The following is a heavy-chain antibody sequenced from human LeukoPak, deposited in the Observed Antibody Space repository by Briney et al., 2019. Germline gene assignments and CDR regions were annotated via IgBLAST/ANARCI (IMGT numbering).Heavy chain of an antibody. CDR1: GFTFTSYP. Sequence: AGGSLRLSCAASGFTFTSYPMNWVRQAPGKGPEWVATIVSDGFKSYYADSVKGRFAISRDNSQQTIYLQMNSLRAEDTAVYYCAKDLFLFFGDTRGQGTLVTVSS. D-gene: IGHD3-10*01. CDR3: AKDLFLFFGDT. V-gene: IGHV3-23*01. CDR2: IVSDGFKS. J-gene: IGHJ5*02.